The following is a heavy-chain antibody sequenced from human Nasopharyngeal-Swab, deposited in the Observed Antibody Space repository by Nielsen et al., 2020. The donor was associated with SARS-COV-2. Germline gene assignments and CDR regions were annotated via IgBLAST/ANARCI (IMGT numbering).Heavy chain of an antibody. J-gene: IGHJ4*02. D-gene: IGHD6-13*01. V-gene: IGHV4-39*01. CDR2: IYYSGST. CDR3: ARGYGSSWYEGEVRFDY. Sequence: WIRQPPGKGLEWIGNIYYSGSTYYNPSLKSRVTISVDTSKNQFSLKLSSVTAADTAVFYCARGYGSSWYEGEVRFDYWGQGTLVTVSS.